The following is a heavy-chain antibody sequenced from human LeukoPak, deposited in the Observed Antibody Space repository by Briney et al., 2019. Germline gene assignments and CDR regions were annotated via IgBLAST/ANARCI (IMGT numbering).Heavy chain of an antibody. D-gene: IGHD1-1*01. V-gene: IGHV4-39*02. J-gene: IGHJ5*01. CDR1: GASISSSIHY. Sequence: PSETLSLTCAVSGASISSSIHYWGWVRQPPGKRLEWIGSVYYSGGTYYNPSLESRLTISVDTSNNRFSLKLKSVTAADTAVFYCARVTTGSTTLDSWGQGILVTVSS. CDR2: VYYSGGT. CDR3: ARVTTGSTTLDS.